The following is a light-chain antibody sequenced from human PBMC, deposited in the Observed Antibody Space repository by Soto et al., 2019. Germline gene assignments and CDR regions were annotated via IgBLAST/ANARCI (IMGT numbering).Light chain of an antibody. CDR3: QHYHGWPIT. CDR2: GAS. CDR1: QSVRSDY. Sequence: EIVLTQSPGTLSLSPGERATLSCRASQSVRSDYLAWYQQKPGQAPRLHIYGASTRATGIPDRFTGSGSGTDFTLTISRLEPEDFAVYYCQHYHGWPITFGQGTRLEIK. V-gene: IGKV3-20*01. J-gene: IGKJ5*01.